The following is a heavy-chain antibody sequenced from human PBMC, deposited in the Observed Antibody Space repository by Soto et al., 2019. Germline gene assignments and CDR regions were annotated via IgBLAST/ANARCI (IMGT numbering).Heavy chain of an antibody. D-gene: IGHD4-17*01. CDR2: ISYDGSNK. Sequence: QVQLVESGGGVVQPGRSLRLSCAASGFTFSSYAMHWVRQAPGKGLEWVAVISYDGSNKYYADSVKGRFTISRDNSKNTLYMQMNRLRAEDTAVYYCARACDYGDYPYYYGMDVWGQGTTVTVSS. V-gene: IGHV3-30-3*01. CDR3: ARACDYGDYPYYYGMDV. CDR1: GFTFSSYA. J-gene: IGHJ6*02.